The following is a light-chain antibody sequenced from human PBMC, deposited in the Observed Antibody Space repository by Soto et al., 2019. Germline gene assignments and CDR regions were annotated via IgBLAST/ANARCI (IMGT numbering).Light chain of an antibody. V-gene: IGLV1-47*01. CDR1: TSSIGSNY. CDR2: SNN. J-gene: IGLJ2*01. CDR3: AAWDDSLSGLV. Sequence: QSVLTQPPSASGTPGQRVTISCSGSTSSIGSNYVYWYQQLPGMAPKLLIYSNNQRPSGVPDRFSGSKSGTSASLAISGLRSEDEADYHCAAWDDSLSGLVFGGGTKLTVL.